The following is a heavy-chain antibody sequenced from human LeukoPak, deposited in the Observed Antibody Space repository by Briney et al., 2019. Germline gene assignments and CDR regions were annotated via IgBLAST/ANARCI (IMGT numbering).Heavy chain of an antibody. CDR1: GGSISSSSYY. V-gene: IGHV4-39*01. J-gene: IGHJ3*02. Sequence: SETLSLTCTVSGGSISSSSYYWGWIRQPPGKGLEWNGSIYYSGSTYYNPCLRSRVTIFVDTSKNQFSLKLSSVTAADTAVYYCARHPDYYDSSGYYYPDSFDIWGQGTMVTVSS. CDR2: IYYSGST. CDR3: ARHPDYYDSSGYYYPDSFDI. D-gene: IGHD3-22*01.